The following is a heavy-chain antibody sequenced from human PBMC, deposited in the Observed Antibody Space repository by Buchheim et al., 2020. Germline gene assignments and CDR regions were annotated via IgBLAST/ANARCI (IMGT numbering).Heavy chain of an antibody. CDR2: IYYSGSN. J-gene: IGHJ5*02. CDR3: ARHRITIFGVVKGWFDP. D-gene: IGHD3-3*01. Sequence: QVQLQESGPGLVKPSETLSLTCTVSGGSISSYYWSWIRQPPGKGLECVGYIYYSGSNNFNPSLKSRVTISVDTSKNQFSLKLSSVTAADTAVYYCARHRITIFGVVKGWFDPWGQGTL. CDR1: GGSISSYY. V-gene: IGHV4-59*08.